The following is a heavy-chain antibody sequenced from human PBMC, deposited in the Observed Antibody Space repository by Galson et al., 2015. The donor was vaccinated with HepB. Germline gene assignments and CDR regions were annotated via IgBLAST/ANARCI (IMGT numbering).Heavy chain of an antibody. CDR2: IIPILGIA. CDR3: ARDQIAITMIVAHNWFDP. V-gene: IGHV1-69*04. CDR1: GGTFSSYA. J-gene: IGHJ5*02. D-gene: IGHD3-22*01. Sequence: SVKVSCKASGGTFSSYAISWVRQAPGQGLEWMGRIIPILGIANYAQKFQGRVTITADKSTSTAYMELSSLRSEDTAVYYCARDQIAITMIVAHNWFDPWGQGTLVTVSS.